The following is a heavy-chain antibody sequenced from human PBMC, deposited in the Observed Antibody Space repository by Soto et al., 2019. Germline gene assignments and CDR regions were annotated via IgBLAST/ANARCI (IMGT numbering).Heavy chain of an antibody. CDR2: IIPILGIA. CDR3: AIHCSGGSCYLGGDPFDI. D-gene: IGHD2-15*01. J-gene: IGHJ3*02. V-gene: IGHV1-69*02. CDR1: GGTFSSYT. Sequence: GASVKVSCKASGGTFSSYTISWVRQAPGQGLEWMGRIIPILGIANYAQKLQGRVTMTTDTSTSTAYMELRSLRSDDTAVYYCAIHCSGGSCYLGGDPFDIWGQGTIVTVSS.